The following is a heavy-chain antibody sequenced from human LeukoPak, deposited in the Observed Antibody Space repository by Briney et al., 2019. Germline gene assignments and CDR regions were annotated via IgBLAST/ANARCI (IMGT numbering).Heavy chain of an antibody. J-gene: IGHJ4*02. Sequence: SETLSLTCTVSGGSISSTAYYWGWIRQPPGKGLGWIGSIYYTGSTYYNPSLKSRVTISKDTSKNQFSLKLSSVTAADTAVYYCARDPRIPSGTAFDYWGQGTLVTVSS. V-gene: IGHV4-39*02. CDR3: ARDPRIPSGTAFDY. CDR2: IYYTGST. D-gene: IGHD1-26*01. CDR1: GGSISSTAYY.